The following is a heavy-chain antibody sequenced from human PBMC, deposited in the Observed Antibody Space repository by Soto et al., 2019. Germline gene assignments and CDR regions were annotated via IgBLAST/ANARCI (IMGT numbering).Heavy chain of an antibody. CDR1: GFTFSRYA. J-gene: IGHJ5*02. V-gene: IGHV3-33*01. D-gene: IGHD6-13*01. Sequence: QVQLVESGGGVVQPGKSLRLSCAASGFTFSRYAMHWVRQAPGKGLEWVVVIWSDGSSKYHADSVKGRFTISRDNSNNTLYLQMNSLSLDDTAVYYCARPLSDVSSCYWFDPWGQGTMVIVSS. CDR3: ARPLSDVSSCYWFDP. CDR2: IWSDGSSK.